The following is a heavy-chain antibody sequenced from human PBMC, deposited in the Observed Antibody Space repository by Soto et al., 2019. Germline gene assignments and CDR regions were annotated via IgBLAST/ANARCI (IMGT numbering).Heavy chain of an antibody. CDR2: ISDGGDLT. D-gene: IGHD3-10*01. Sequence: GSLILSWASSGIAFSSHPMSLVLQAPEKGLEWVAGISDGGDLTYNADSVRGRFTISRDNSRNTLYLQMNSLRAEDTAVYYCERRVIGSSRAFDIWGQGTMVTVSS. V-gene: IGHV3-23*01. CDR3: ERRVIGSSRAFDI. J-gene: IGHJ3*02. CDR1: GIAFSSHP.